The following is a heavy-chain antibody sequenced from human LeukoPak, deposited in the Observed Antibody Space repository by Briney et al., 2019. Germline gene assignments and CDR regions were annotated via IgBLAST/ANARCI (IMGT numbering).Heavy chain of an antibody. J-gene: IGHJ4*02. Sequence: PGRALRLSCAASGFTFSSYGRHWVRQAPGKGLEWVAVISYDGSNKYYADSVKGRFTISRDNSKNTLYLQMNSLRAEDTAVYYCAKDQYSSGWYSDYWGQGTLVTVSS. CDR1: GFTFSSYG. CDR3: AKDQYSSGWYSDY. V-gene: IGHV3-30*18. CDR2: ISYDGSNK. D-gene: IGHD6-19*01.